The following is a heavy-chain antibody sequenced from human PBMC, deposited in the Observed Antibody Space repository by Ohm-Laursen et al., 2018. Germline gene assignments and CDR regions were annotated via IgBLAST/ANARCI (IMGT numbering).Heavy chain of an antibody. CDR1: GGSISSSSYY. CDR2: IYYSGST. Sequence: SETLSLTCTVSGGSISSSSYYWGWIRQPPGKGLEWIGSIYYSGSTYYNPSLKSRVTISVDTSKNQFSLKLSSVTAADTAVYYCARDPVARVYGMDVWGQGTTVTVSS. CDR3: ARDPVARVYGMDV. J-gene: IGHJ6*02. V-gene: IGHV4-39*02.